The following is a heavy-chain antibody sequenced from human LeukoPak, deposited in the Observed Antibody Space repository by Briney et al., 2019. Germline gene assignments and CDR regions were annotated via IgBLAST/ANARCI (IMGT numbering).Heavy chain of an antibody. D-gene: IGHD4-17*01. CDR2: IYYSGST. CDR3: ARDPSYGDDAFDI. Sequence: SETLSLTCTVSGGSISSYYWSWLRQPPGKGLEWVGYIYYSGSTNYNPSLKSRVTISVDTSKNQFSLKLSSVTAAATAVYYCARDPSYGDDAFDIWGQGTMVTVSS. CDR1: GGSISSYY. V-gene: IGHV4-59*01. J-gene: IGHJ3*02.